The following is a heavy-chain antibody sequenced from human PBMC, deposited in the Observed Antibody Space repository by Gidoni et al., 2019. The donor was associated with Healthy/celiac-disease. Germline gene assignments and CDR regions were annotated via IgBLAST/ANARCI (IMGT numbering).Heavy chain of an antibody. CDR2: IYSGGST. D-gene: IGHD2-21*01. CDR1: GFTVSSNY. Sequence: EVQLVESGGGLVQPGGSLRLSCAASGFTVSSNYMSWVRQAPGKGLEWVSVIYSGGSTYYADSVKGRFTISRDNSKNTLYLQMNSLRAEDTAVYYCARRGRLWSGDEYCQHWGQGTLVTVSS. CDR3: ARRGRLWSGDEYCQH. J-gene: IGHJ1*01. V-gene: IGHV3-66*01.